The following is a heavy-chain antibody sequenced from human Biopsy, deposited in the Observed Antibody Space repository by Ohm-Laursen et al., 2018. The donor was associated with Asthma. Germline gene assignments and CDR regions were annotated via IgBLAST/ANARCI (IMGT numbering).Heavy chain of an antibody. CDR3: ARIPRRSGSYFVDY. CDR1: GDSITSGGCC. CDR2: IHHSGTS. V-gene: IGHV4-31*03. Sequence: PSETLSLTCTVSGDSITSGGCCWNWIRQHPGKGLEWIGYIHHSGTSYFNPSLKSRVSFSRDTSKNQFSLGLSSVTAADTAMYYCARIPRRSGSYFVDYWGQGTLVTVSS. D-gene: IGHD3-22*01. J-gene: IGHJ4*02.